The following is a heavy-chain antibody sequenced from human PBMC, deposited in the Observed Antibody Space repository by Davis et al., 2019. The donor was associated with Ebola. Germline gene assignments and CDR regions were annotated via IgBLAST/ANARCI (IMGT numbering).Heavy chain of an antibody. D-gene: IGHD3-10*01. V-gene: IGHV1-46*01. J-gene: IGHJ6*02. CDR1: GYTFTSYY. CDR3: ARGGVGDFPPIYYYYGMDV. Sequence: ASVKVSCKASGYTFTSYYMHWVRQAPGQGLEWMGIINPSGGSTSYAQKFQDWVTMTRDTSISTAYMELSRLRSDDTAVYYCARGGVGDFPPIYYYYGMDVWGQGTTVTVSS. CDR2: INPSGGST.